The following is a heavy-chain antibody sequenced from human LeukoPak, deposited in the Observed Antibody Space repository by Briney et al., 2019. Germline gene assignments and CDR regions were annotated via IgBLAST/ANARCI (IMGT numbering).Heavy chain of an antibody. J-gene: IGHJ3*02. V-gene: IGHV1-18*01. CDR1: GYTFTIYG. CDR3: ARFRELPSDAFDI. CDR2: ISAYNGNT. D-gene: IGHD1-26*01. Sequence: ASVKLSCTASGYTFTIYGISRVRQAPGPGLELMGWISAYNGNTNSAQTLQGRVTMTTDTSTSTEYMELRSLRSDDTAVYYCARFRELPSDAFDIWGQGTMVTVSS.